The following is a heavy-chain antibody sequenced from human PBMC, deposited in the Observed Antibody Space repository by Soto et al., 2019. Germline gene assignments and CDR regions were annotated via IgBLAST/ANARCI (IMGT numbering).Heavy chain of an antibody. CDR2: IYCSGST. V-gene: IGHV4-59*01. CDR3: ARDPEGYSYGSGFDY. Sequence: PSETLSLTCTVSGGYISSYYSSWLRQHPGKGLEWIGYIYCSGSTNYNPSLKSRVTISVDTSKNQFSLKLSSVTAADTAVYYCARDPEGYSYGSGFDYWGQGTLVTVSS. CDR1: GGYISSYY. D-gene: IGHD5-18*01. J-gene: IGHJ4*02.